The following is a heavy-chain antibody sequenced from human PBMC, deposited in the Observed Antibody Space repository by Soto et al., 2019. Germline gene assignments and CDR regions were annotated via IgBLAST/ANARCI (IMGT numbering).Heavy chain of an antibody. D-gene: IGHD3-9*01. CDR2: INPNSGGT. CDR3: ATASTGYQSSGYFDY. Sequence: QVQPVQSGAEVKKPGASVKVSCKASGYTFTGYYMHWVRQAPGQGLEWMGWINPNSGGTNYAQKFQGWVTMTRDTSISTAYMELSRLRSDDTAVYYCATASTGYQSSGYFDYWGQGTLVTVSS. J-gene: IGHJ4*02. CDR1: GYTFTGYY. V-gene: IGHV1-2*04.